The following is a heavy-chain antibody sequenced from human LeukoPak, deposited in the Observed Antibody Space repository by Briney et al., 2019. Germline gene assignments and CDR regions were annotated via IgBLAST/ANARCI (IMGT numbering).Heavy chain of an antibody. J-gene: IGHJ3*02. V-gene: IGHV3-11*01. CDR3: ARDSRGAFDI. CDR2: ISTSGTTI. Sequence: GGSLRLSCAASGFTSSGYWMSWVRQAPGKGLEWLSYISTSGTTIFHADSVKGRFTISRDNAKNSLYLQMNSLRAEDTALYYCARDSRGAFDIWGQGTMVTVSS. CDR1: GFTSSGYW. D-gene: IGHD5-12*01.